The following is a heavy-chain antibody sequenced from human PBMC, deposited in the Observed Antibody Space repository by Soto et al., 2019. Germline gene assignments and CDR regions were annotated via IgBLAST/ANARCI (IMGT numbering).Heavy chain of an antibody. CDR1: GYRFTAYY. Sequence: QVQLVQSGAEVKKPGASVRVSCEASGYRFTAYYIHWVRQAPGQGLEWMGRMNLDTGGTTYAQKFQGRVTMTRDTSIITAYMEVSSVKSDDTAIYYCARDGNFAFRGYSFAFDFWGQGTLVTVSS. CDR3: ARDGNFAFRGYSFAFDF. V-gene: IGHV1-2*06. D-gene: IGHD5-18*01. J-gene: IGHJ4*02. CDR2: MNLDTGGT.